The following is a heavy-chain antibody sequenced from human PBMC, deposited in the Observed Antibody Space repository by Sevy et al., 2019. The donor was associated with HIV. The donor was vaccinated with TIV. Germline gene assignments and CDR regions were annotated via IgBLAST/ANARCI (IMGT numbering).Heavy chain of an antibody. J-gene: IGHJ4*02. D-gene: IGHD6-19*01. Sequence: GGSLRLSCATSVFSFSTYGMHWVRQAPGKGLEWVAGIWYDGSKKQYADSVKGRFTISRDNSKNTMYLQMNSLRVEDTARFYCARERDENSSGWSVPFDNWGQGTLVTVSS. CDR3: ARERDENSSGWSVPFDN. CDR1: VFSFSTYG. V-gene: IGHV3-33*01. CDR2: IWYDGSKK.